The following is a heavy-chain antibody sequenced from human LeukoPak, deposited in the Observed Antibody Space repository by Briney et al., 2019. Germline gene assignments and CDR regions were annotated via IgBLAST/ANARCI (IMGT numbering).Heavy chain of an antibody. D-gene: IGHD3-22*01. J-gene: IGHJ4*02. CDR1: GGTFSSYA. V-gene: IGHV1-69*04. CDR2: IIPILGIA. CDR3: ARVRYYDSSGYSYYFDY. Sequence: SVKVSCKASGGTFSSYAISWVRQAPGQGLEWMGTIIPILGIANYAQKFQGRVTITADKSTSTAYMELSSLRSEDTAVYYCARVRYYDSSGYSYYFDYWGQGTLVTVSS.